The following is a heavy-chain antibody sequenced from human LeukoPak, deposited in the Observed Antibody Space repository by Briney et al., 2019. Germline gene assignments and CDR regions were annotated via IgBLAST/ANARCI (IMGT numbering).Heavy chain of an antibody. V-gene: IGHV3-33*01. CDR3: ARDDYITSSLDY. CDR1: GFTFSCYG. Sequence: PGGSLRLSCATSGFTFSCYGMHWVRQAPGKGLEWVAVIWSDGRDKFYADSVTGRFIISRDNTKNTLYLQMNSLTAEDTAVYYCARDDYITSSLDYWGQGTLVTVSS. J-gene: IGHJ4*02. D-gene: IGHD4-11*01. CDR2: IWSDGRDK.